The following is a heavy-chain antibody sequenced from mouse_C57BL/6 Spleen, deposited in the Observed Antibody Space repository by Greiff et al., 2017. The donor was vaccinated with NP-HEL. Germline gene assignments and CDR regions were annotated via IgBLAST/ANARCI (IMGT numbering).Heavy chain of an antibody. Sequence: VQLQQPGAELVKPGASVKMSCKASGYTFTSYWITWVKQRPGQGLEWIGDIYPGSGSTNYNEKFKSKATLTVDTSSSTAYMQLSSLTSEDSAVYYCAKSGRDGYYGFAYWGQGTLVTVSA. V-gene: IGHV1-55*01. J-gene: IGHJ3*01. D-gene: IGHD2-3*01. CDR1: GYTFTSYW. CDR2: IYPGSGST. CDR3: AKSGRDGYYGFAY.